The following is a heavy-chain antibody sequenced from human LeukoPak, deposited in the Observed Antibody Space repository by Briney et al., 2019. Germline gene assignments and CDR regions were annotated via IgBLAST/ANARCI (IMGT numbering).Heavy chain of an antibody. CDR1: GFTFSSYA. J-gene: IGHJ4*02. V-gene: IGHV3-30*04. D-gene: IGHD5-12*01. Sequence: GGSLRLSCAASGFTFSSYAMHWVRQAPGKGLEWVAVISYDRSNKYYADSVKGRFPISRDNSKNTLYLQMNSLRAEDTAVYFCARKALGYRLAYGDYWGQGTLVTVSS. CDR2: ISYDRSNK. CDR3: ARKALGYRLAYGDY.